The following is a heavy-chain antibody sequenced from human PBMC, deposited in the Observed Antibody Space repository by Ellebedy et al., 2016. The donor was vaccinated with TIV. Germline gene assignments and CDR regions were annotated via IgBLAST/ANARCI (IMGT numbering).Heavy chain of an antibody. CDR1: GFTFSSYS. D-gene: IGHD6-19*01. V-gene: IGHV3-48*02. Sequence: PGGSLRLSCAASGFTFSSYSMNWVRQAPGKGLEWVSYISSSSSTIYYADSVKGRFTISRDNAKNSLYLQMNSLRDEDTAVYYCARGRVRAVAGTRGWFDPWGQGTLVTVSS. CDR2: ISSSSSTI. J-gene: IGHJ5*02. CDR3: ARGRVRAVAGTRGWFDP.